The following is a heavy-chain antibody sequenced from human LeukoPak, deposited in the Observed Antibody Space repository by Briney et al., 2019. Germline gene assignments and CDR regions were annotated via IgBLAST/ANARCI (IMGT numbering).Heavy chain of an antibody. J-gene: IGHJ4*02. Sequence: GGSLRLSCAASGFTFSSYGMSWIRQAPGKGLEWVSYISSSGSTIYYADSVKGRFTISRDNAKNSLYLRMNSLRAEDTAVYYCASSEWELPSFDYWGQGTLVTVSS. D-gene: IGHD1-26*01. CDR3: ASSEWELPSFDY. CDR2: ISSSGSTI. CDR1: GFTFSSYG. V-gene: IGHV3-11*01.